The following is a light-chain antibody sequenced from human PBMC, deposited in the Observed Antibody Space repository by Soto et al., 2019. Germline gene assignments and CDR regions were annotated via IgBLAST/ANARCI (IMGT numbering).Light chain of an antibody. CDR1: QIVSNNY. Sequence: EIVLTQSPGTLSLSPGERATLSCRASQIVSNNYLAWYQHKPGQAPRLLIYGASSRATGIPERISGSGSGTDFTLDISRLEPDDFAVYYCQQFAIAPWTFGQGTKVEIK. CDR3: QQFAIAPWT. J-gene: IGKJ1*01. V-gene: IGKV3-20*01. CDR2: GAS.